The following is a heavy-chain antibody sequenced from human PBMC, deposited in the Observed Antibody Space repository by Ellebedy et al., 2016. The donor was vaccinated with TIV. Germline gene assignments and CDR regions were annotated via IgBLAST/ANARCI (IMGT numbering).Heavy chain of an antibody. D-gene: IGHD5-18*01. V-gene: IGHV3-53*04. CDR3: ARDCNSYGCLAY. CDR2: MYSSVNT. J-gene: IGHJ4*02. CDR1: GFTVSGSD. Sequence: PGGSLRLSCAASGFTVSGSDMTWVRQAPGKGLEWVSVMYSSVNTYFAGSVKGRFTISRHNSKNTVYLQMNSLRAEDTAVYYCARDCNSYGCLAYWGQGTLVTVSS.